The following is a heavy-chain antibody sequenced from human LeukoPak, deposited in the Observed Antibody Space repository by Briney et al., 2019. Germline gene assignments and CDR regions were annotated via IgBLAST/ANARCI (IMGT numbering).Heavy chain of an antibody. CDR3: ASGDVGAIPAQEGDDAFDT. J-gene: IGHJ3*02. CDR2: IYYSGST. V-gene: IGHV4-39*07. Sequence: SETLSLTCTVSGGSISSSSYYWGWIRQPPGKGLEWIGSIYYSGSTYYNPSLKSRVTISVDTAKNQFSLKLSSVTAAETAVYYCASGDVGAIPAQEGDDAFDTWGQGTMVTVSS. CDR1: GGSISSSSYY. D-gene: IGHD1-26*01.